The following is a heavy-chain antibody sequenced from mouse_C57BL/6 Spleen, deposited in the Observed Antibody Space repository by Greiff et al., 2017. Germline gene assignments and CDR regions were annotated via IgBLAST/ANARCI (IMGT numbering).Heavy chain of an antibody. V-gene: IGHV5-12*01. CDR3: ARRLGDYDTWFAY. CDR2: ISNGGGST. CDR1: GFTFSDYY. D-gene: IGHD2-4*01. J-gene: IGHJ3*01. Sequence: EVQLQESGGGLVQPGGSLKLSCAASGFTFSDYYMYWVRQTPEKRLEWVAYISNGGGSTYYPDTVKGRFTISRDNAKNTLYLQMSRLKSEDTAMYYCARRLGDYDTWFAYWGQGTLVTVSA.